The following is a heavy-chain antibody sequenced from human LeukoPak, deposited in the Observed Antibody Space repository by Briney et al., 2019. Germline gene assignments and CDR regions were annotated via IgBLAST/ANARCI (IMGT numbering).Heavy chain of an antibody. V-gene: IGHV6-1*01. CDR3: ARGNLGRYLTSGYYYYMDV. CDR1: GDSVSSNSAA. J-gene: IGHJ6*03. D-gene: IGHD3-9*01. CDR2: TYYRSKWYN. Sequence: SQTLSLTCAISGDSVSSNSAAWNWIRQSPSRGLEWLGRTYYRSKWYNDYAVSVKSRITINPDTSKNQFSLKLSSVTAADTAVYYCARGNLGRYLTSGYYYYMDVWGKGTTVTISS.